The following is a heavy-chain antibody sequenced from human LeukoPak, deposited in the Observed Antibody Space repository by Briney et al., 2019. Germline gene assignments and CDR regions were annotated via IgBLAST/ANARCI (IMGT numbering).Heavy chain of an antibody. CDR2: ISHDAKST. CDR3: AKEGDYYGSGSYRDGFDI. CDR1: GFTFSSYG. V-gene: IGHV3-30*18. D-gene: IGHD3-10*01. J-gene: IGHJ3*02. Sequence: GGSLRLSCATSGFTFSSYGMHWVRQVPGKGLEWVTVISHDAKSTYHVDSVKGRFTISRDNSKNTLYLQMNSLRAEDTAVYYCAKEGDYYGSGSYRDGFDIWGQGTRATVSS.